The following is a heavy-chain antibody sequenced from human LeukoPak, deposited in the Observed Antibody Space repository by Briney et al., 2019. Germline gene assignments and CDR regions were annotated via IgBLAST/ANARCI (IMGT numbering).Heavy chain of an antibody. CDR2: IYSGGST. D-gene: IGHD3-22*01. J-gene: IGHJ3*02. V-gene: IGHV3-53*01. CDR1: GFTVSSNY. CDR3: ARKYYDSSAFDAFDI. Sequence: PGGSLRLSCAASGFTVSSNYMSWVRQAPGKGLEWVSVIYSGGSTYYADSVKGRFIISRDNSKNTLYLQMNSLRAEDTAVYYCARKYYDSSAFDAFDIWGQGTMVTVSS.